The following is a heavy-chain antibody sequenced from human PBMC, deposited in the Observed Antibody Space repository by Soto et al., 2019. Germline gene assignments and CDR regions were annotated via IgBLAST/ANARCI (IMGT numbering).Heavy chain of an antibody. V-gene: IGHV4-59*08. J-gene: IGHJ5*02. CDR1: GGSISSYY. CDR3: AKLLFGSGTWFDP. Sequence: QVQLQESGPGLVKPSETLSLTCTVSGGSISSYYWSWIRQPPGKGLEWIGYIYYSGSTNCNPSLRSRFTISVDTPKNHLSRKRGALTAADRAVYSGAKLLFGSGTWFDPWGQGTLVTVSS. D-gene: IGHD3-10*02. CDR2: IYYSGST.